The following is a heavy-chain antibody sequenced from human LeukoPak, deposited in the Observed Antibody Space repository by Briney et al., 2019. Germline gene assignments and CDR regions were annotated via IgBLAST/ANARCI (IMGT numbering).Heavy chain of an antibody. Sequence: SETLSLTCTVSGGSISSGGYYWSWIRQHPGKGLEWIGYIYYSGSTYYNPSLKSRVTISVDTSKNQFSLKLSSVTAADTAVYYCARGNVISEMGYWGQGTLATVSS. D-gene: IGHD5-24*01. J-gene: IGHJ4*02. V-gene: IGHV4-31*03. CDR3: ARGNVISEMGY. CDR1: GGSISSGGYY. CDR2: IYYSGST.